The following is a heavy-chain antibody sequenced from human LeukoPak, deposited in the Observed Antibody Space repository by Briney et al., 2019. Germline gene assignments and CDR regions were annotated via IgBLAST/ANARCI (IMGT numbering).Heavy chain of an antibody. CDR3: ARDADLGATIIGAFDI. J-gene: IGHJ3*02. V-gene: IGHV3-7*01. D-gene: IGHD5-24*01. CDR1: GFTFSRYW. CDR2: IKQDGSEK. Sequence: GGSLRLSCAASGFTFSRYWMGWVRQAPGKGLEWVANIKQDGSEKHYVDSVKGRFTISRDNARNSLYLQMNSLRAEETAVYYCARDADLGATIIGAFDIWGLGTMVTVSS.